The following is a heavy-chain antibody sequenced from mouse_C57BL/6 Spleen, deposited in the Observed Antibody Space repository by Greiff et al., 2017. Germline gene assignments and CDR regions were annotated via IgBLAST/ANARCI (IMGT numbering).Heavy chain of an antibody. CDR3: ARSYGNYEGVFDY. CDR2: IYPRDGST. Sequence: VMLVESGPELVKPGASVKLSCKASGYTFTSYDINWVKQRPGQGLEWIGWIYPRDGSTKYNEKFKGKATLTVDTSSSTAYMELHSLTSEDSAVYFCARSYGNYEGVFDYWGQGTTLTVSS. CDR1: GYTFTSYD. J-gene: IGHJ2*01. V-gene: IGHV1-85*01. D-gene: IGHD2-1*01.